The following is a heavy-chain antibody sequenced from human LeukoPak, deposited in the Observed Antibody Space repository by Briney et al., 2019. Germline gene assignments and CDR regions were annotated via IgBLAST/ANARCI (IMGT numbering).Heavy chain of an antibody. CDR1: GFTFSTYA. CDR2: ISGSGGGT. D-gene: IGHD3-16*02. Sequence: GGSLRLSCAASGFTFSTYAMSWVRQAPGKGLEWVPAISGSGGGTYYADSVKGRFTISRDNSKKTLYLQMNSLRAEDTAVYHCAKDLNDYVWGSYRQPFDYWGQGTLVTVSS. J-gene: IGHJ4*02. V-gene: IGHV3-23*01. CDR3: AKDLNDYVWGSYRQPFDY.